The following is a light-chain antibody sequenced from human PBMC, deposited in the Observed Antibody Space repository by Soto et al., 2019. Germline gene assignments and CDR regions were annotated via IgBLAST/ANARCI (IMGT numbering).Light chain of an antibody. Sequence: HSVLRQPPSESGTPGQRVIISCAGISSNIGSNYVFWYQQLPGMAPKLLIARNDPRPSGAPDRFSGSKFGTSASLAISGLRSEGEEDGHSLTCDDSLRGWLLGGGTKLTVL. CDR1: SSNIGSNY. CDR2: RND. J-gene: IGLJ3*02. CDR3: LTCDDSLRGWL. V-gene: IGLV1-47*01.